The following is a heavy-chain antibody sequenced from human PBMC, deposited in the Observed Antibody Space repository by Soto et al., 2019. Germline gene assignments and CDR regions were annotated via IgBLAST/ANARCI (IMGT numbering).Heavy chain of an antibody. Sequence: PGGSLRLSCTASGFTFGDYAMSWFRQAPGKGLEWVGFIRSKAYGGTTEYAASVKGRFTISRDDSKSIAYLQMNSLKTEDTAVYYCTRVRSSSWYGSYYYGMDVWGQGTTV. CDR2: IRSKAYGGTT. V-gene: IGHV3-49*03. J-gene: IGHJ6*02. CDR3: TRVRSSSWYGSYYYGMDV. D-gene: IGHD6-13*01. CDR1: GFTFGDYA.